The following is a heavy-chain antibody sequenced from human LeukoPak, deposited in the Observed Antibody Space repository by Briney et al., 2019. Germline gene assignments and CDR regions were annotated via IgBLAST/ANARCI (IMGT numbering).Heavy chain of an antibody. V-gene: IGHV3-23*01. CDR1: GFTFSSYA. CDR2: ISGGASST. D-gene: IGHD2-15*01. CDR3: AKSQTPGYCSGGSCYTAFDY. J-gene: IGHJ4*02. Sequence: PGGSLRLSCAASGFTFSSYAMSWVRQAPGKGLEWVSTISGGASSTFYAGSVKGRFTISRDNSKNTLFVQMNSLRAEDTAVYYCAKSQTPGYCSGGSCYTAFDYWGQGTLVTVSS.